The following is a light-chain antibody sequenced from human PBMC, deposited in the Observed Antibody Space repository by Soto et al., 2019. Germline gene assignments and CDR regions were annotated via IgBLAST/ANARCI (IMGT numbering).Light chain of an antibody. CDR1: SSNIGNNE. CDR3: GTWDSNLRAVV. Sequence: QSVLTQPPSVSAAPGQTVTISCSGSSSNIGNNEISWYQQLPGTAPQLLMFDNKRRPSGIHDRFSGSKSGTSATLDITGLQTGDEADYYCGTWDSNLRAVVFGAGTKLTVL. V-gene: IGLV1-51*01. CDR2: DNK. J-gene: IGLJ2*01.